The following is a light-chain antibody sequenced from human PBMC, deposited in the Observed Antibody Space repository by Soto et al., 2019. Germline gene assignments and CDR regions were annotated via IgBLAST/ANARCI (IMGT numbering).Light chain of an antibody. V-gene: IGKV3-20*01. CDR2: GAS. Sequence: EIVLTQSPGTLSLSPGERATLSCRASQSVNSNYLAWYRRKPGQAPSLLIYGASTRATGIPGRFSGSGSGTDFTLTITSLEPEDFAVYYGQQYGSSPPTFGQGTKVEIK. J-gene: IGKJ1*01. CDR3: QQYGSSPPT. CDR1: QSVNSNY.